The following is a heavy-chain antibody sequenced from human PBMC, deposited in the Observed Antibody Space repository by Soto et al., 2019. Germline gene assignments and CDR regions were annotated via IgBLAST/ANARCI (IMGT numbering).Heavy chain of an antibody. D-gene: IGHD3-10*01. CDR1: GGSISSGGYY. CDR2: IYYSGST. Sequence: SETLSLTCTVSGGSISSGGYYWIWIRQHPGKGLEWIGYIYYSGSTYYNPSLKSRVTISVDTSKNQFSLKLSSVTAADTAVYYCARTLLWFGELFFYFDYWGQGTLVTVSS. CDR3: ARTLLWFGELFFYFDY. V-gene: IGHV4-31*03. J-gene: IGHJ4*02.